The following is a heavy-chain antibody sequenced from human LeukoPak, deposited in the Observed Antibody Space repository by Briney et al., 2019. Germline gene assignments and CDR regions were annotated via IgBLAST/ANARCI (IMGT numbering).Heavy chain of an antibody. CDR1: GGSISSGSYY. D-gene: IGHD4-23*01. CDR2: IYTSGST. Sequence: SQTLSLTCTVSGGSISSGSYYWSWIRQPAGRGLEWIGRIYTSGSTKYNPSLNSRVTISLDTSKNQYSLKVTSVTASDTAVYYCANLHGGIATYYYYMDVWGKGTTVTVSS. CDR3: ANLHGGIATYYYYMDV. J-gene: IGHJ6*03. V-gene: IGHV4-61*02.